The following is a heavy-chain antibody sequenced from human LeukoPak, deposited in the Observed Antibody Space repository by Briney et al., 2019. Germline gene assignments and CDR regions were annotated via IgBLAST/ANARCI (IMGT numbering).Heavy chain of an antibody. CDR1: GFTVSSNY. D-gene: IGHD5-18*01. V-gene: IGHV3-53*01. CDR2: IYSGGGT. J-gene: IGHJ4*02. Sequence: GGSLRLSCAASGFTVSSNYMSWVRQAPGKGLEWVSVIYSGGGTYYADSVKGRFTISRDNSKNTLYLQMNSLRAEDTAVYYCARAGGYSYGWEFDYWGQGTLVTVSS. CDR3: ARAGGYSYGWEFDY.